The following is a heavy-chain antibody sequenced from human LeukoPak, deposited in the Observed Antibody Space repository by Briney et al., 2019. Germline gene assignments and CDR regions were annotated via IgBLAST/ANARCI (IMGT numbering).Heavy chain of an antibody. J-gene: IGHJ4*02. D-gene: IGHD3-10*01. CDR3: AKGATKVRGASFCILDC. V-gene: IGHV3-23*01. Sequence: GGSLRLSCAASGFTFSNYAMSWVRQAPGKGLEWVSSISGTGSTTYHADSVKGRFTISRDNSEDTLYLQMNSLRAEDTAVYYCAKGATKVRGASFCILDCWGQGTLVTVSS. CDR2: ISGTGSTT. CDR1: GFTFSNYA.